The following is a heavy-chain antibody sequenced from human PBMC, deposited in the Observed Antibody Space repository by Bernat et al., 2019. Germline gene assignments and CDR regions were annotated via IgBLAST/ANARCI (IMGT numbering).Heavy chain of an antibody. V-gene: IGHV3-30*18. D-gene: IGHD6-19*01. J-gene: IGHJ4*02. Sequence: QVQLVESGGGVVQPGRSLRLSCAASGFTFSSYGMHWVRQAPGKGLEWVAVISYDGSNKYYADSVKGRFTISRDNSKNTLYLQMNSLRAEDTAVYYCAKEWDHIAVAGTPFDYWGQGTLVTVSS. CDR2: ISYDGSNK. CDR3: AKEWDHIAVAGTPFDY. CDR1: GFTFSSYG.